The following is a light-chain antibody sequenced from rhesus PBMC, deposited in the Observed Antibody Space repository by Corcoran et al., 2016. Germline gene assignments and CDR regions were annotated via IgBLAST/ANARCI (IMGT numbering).Light chain of an antibody. J-gene: IGKJ2*01. CDR2: KAS. CDR1: ENANNY. CDR3: QHNYCTPYS. Sequence: DIQMTQSPSSLSASVGDRVTITCRTSENANNYLNWYQQKPGKAPKLLIYKASTLQSGVPSRFSGSGSGTDYTFTISSLQSEDVATYYCQHNYCTPYSFGQGTKVEIK. V-gene: IGKV1-74*01.